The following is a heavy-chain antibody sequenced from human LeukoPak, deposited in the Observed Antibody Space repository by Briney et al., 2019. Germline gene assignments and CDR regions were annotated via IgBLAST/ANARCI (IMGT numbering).Heavy chain of an antibody. Sequence: SETLSLTCAVYGGSFSGYYWSWIRQPPGKGLEWIGEINHSGSTNYNSSLKSRVTISVDKSKNQFSLKLSSVTAADTAVYYCAGLRLGELSLWRYFDYWGQGTLVTVSS. V-gene: IGHV4-34*01. CDR1: GGSFSGYY. CDR3: AGLRLGELSLWRYFDY. CDR2: INHSGST. J-gene: IGHJ4*02. D-gene: IGHD3-16*02.